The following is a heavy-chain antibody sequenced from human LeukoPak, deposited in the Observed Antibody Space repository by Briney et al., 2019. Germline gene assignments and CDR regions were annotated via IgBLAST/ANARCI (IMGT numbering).Heavy chain of an antibody. CDR1: GFSFNSYG. D-gene: IGHD3-9*01. Sequence: GGSLRLSCAASGFSFNSYGMHWVRQAPGKGLEWVAVVWYDGSNKYYVDSVKGRFTVSSDNSKSTLYLQMNSLRAEDTAVYYCARETPGYYSFDYWGQGTLVTVSS. CDR3: ARETPGYYSFDY. V-gene: IGHV3-33*01. CDR2: VWYDGSNK. J-gene: IGHJ4*02.